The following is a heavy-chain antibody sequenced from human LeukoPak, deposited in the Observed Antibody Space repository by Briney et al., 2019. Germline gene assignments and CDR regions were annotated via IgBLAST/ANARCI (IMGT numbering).Heavy chain of an antibody. V-gene: IGHV3-74*01. D-gene: IGHD3-9*01. CDR2: INSDGSST. Sequence: QPGGSLRLSCAASGFTISSYWMHWVRQAPGKGLVWVSRINSDGSSTSYADSVKGRFTISRDNAKNTLYLQMNSLRAEDTAVYYCASENYDILTGYRHWGQGTLVTVSS. CDR3: ASENYDILTGYRH. J-gene: IGHJ4*02. CDR1: GFTISSYW.